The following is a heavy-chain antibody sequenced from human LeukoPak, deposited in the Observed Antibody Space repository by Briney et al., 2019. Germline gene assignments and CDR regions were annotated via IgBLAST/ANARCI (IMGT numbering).Heavy chain of an antibody. J-gene: IGHJ6*03. CDR3: AKLGYCSGGSCYTIYYYYMDV. V-gene: IGHV3-23*01. Sequence: GGSLRLSCAASGFTFSSYGMSWVRQAPGKGLEWVSAISGSGGSTYYADSVKGRFTISRDNSKNTLYLQMNSLRAEDTAVYYCAKLGYCSGGSCYTIYYYYMDVWGKGTTVTVSS. CDR1: GFTFSSYG. D-gene: IGHD2-15*01. CDR2: ISGSGGST.